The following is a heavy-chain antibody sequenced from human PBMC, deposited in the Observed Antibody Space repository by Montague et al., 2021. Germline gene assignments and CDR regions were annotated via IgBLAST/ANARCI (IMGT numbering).Heavy chain of an antibody. CDR1: GDSMNTYK. Sequence: SETLSLTCTVSGDSMNTYKWNWIRQPPGKGLEWIGYIYSSGNTNYNPSLKSRVTISVDTSRNQFSLEVRSVTAADTAKYYCAREWSVFDFWGQGIMVTVSS. J-gene: IGHJ3*01. CDR3: AREWSVFDF. CDR2: IYSSGNT. V-gene: IGHV4-59*01. D-gene: IGHD1-26*01.